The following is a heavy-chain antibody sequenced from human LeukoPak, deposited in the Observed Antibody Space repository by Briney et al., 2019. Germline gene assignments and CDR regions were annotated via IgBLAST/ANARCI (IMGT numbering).Heavy chain of an antibody. V-gene: IGHV3-33*01. CDR1: GFTFSSYG. CDR3: ARDGPFRAMVRGVSYFDY. D-gene: IGHD3-10*01. CDR2: IWFDGSNK. J-gene: IGHJ4*02. Sequence: PGGSLRLSCAASGFTFSSYGMHWVRQAPGKGLEWVAVIWFDGSNKYYADSVKGRFTISRDNSKNTLYLQMNSLRAEDTAVYYCARDGPFRAMVRGVSYFDYWGQGTLVTVSS.